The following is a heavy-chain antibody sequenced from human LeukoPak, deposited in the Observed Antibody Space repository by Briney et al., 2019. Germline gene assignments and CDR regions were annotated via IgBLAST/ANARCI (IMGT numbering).Heavy chain of an antibody. CDR1: GGTFSSYA. CDR3: AREGYYDSSGRFDY. J-gene: IGHJ4*02. V-gene: IGHV1-69*04. CDR2: IIPILGIA. Sequence: ASVKVSCKASGGTFSSYAISWVRQAPGQGLEWMGRIIPILGIANYAQKFQGRVTITADKSTSTAYMELSSLRSEDTAVYYCAREGYYDSSGRFDYWGQGTLVTVSS. D-gene: IGHD3-22*01.